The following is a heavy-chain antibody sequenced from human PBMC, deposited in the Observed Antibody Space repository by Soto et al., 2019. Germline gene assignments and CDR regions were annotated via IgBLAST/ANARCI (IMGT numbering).Heavy chain of an antibody. Sequence: GGSLRLSCAVSGFTFSSYAMHWVRQAPGKGLEWVAVIPYDGSDKDYADSVKGRFTISRDNSKNTLYLQMSSLRAEDTAVYYCARGYDYYDSSGYYLDYWGQGTLVTVSS. CDR3: ARGYDYYDSSGYYLDY. J-gene: IGHJ4*02. V-gene: IGHV3-30-3*01. CDR1: GFTFSSYA. CDR2: IPYDGSDK. D-gene: IGHD3-22*01.